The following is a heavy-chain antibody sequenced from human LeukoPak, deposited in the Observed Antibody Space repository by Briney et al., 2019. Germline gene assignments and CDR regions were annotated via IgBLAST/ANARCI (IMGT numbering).Heavy chain of an antibody. CDR1: GFTFSSSG. J-gene: IGHJ4*02. V-gene: IGHV3-30*02. CDR2: IRSDGTNK. Sequence: SGGSLRLSCAASGFTFSSSGMNWVRQSPGKGLEWVAFIRSDGTNKYYADSVKGRFTISRDNSKNTLYLQMNTLRSEDTAVYYCAKAPKRGSWYFDYWGQGTLVTVSS. CDR3: AKAPKRGSWYFDY. D-gene: IGHD6-13*01.